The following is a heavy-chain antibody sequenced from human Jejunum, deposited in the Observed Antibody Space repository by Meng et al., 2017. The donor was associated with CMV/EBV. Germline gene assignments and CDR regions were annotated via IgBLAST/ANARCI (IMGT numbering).Heavy chain of an antibody. J-gene: IGHJ5*02. CDR2: TQYDGTNE. Sequence: QLVESGGGVVQSGGCLRLFCAASGFSFSSYGMHWVRQAPGKGVEWVAFTQYDGTNENYADSVKGRFTISRDNSKSTLYLQMNSLRGEDTAVYYCAKLSGSWFDPWGQGTLVTVSS. V-gene: IGHV3-30*02. D-gene: IGHD3-10*01. CDR1: GFSFSSYG. CDR3: AKLSGSWFDP.